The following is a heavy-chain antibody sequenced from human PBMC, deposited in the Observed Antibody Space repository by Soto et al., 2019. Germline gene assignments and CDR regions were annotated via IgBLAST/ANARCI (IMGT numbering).Heavy chain of an antibody. J-gene: IGHJ4*02. V-gene: IGHV3-33*01. Sequence: VQLVESGGGVVQPGRSLRLSCAASGFTFSSYGMHWVRQAPGKGLEWVAVIWYDGSNKYYADSVKGRFTISRDNSKNTLYLQMNSLRAEDTAVYYCARGGPRYGDYVDYWGQGTLVTVSS. CDR3: ARGGPRYGDYVDY. CDR2: IWYDGSNK. D-gene: IGHD4-17*01. CDR1: GFTFSSYG.